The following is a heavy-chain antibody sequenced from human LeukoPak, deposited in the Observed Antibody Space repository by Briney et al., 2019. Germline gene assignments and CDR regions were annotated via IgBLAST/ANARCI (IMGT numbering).Heavy chain of an antibody. CDR2: IYYSGST. D-gene: IGHD6-6*01. J-gene: IGHJ5*02. CDR1: GGSISSYY. CDR3: ARVPEEYSSSWFDP. Sequence: SETLSLTCTVSGGSISSYYWSWLRQPPGKGLEWIGYIYYSGSTNYNPSLKSRVTISVDTSKNQFSLKLSSVTAADTAVYYCARVPEEYSSSWFDPWGQGTLVTVSS. V-gene: IGHV4-59*01.